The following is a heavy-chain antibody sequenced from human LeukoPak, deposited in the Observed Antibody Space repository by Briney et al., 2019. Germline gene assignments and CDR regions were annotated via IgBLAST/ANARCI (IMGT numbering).Heavy chain of an antibody. CDR1: GYTFTSYG. CDR3: ATQSANPWTGYSGYDPFDY. Sequence: ASVKVSCKASGYTFTSYGISWVRQAPGQGLEWMGWISAYNGNTNYAQKLQGRVTMTTDTATRTAFMELTSLRSDDTAVYYCATQSANPWTGYSGYDPFDYWGQGTLVTVSS. J-gene: IGHJ4*02. V-gene: IGHV1-18*01. D-gene: IGHD5-12*01. CDR2: ISAYNGNT.